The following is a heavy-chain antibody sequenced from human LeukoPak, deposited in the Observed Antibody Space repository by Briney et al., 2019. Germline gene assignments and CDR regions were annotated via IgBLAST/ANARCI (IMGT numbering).Heavy chain of an antibody. CDR1: GFTFSSYS. CDR2: ISSSSSYI. CDR3: ARDLVGTTDYFDY. J-gene: IGHJ4*02. D-gene: IGHD1-26*01. V-gene: IGHV3-21*01. Sequence: GGSLRLSCAASGFTFSSYSMNWVRQAPGKGLEWVSSISSSSSYIYYADSVKGRFTISRDNAKNSLYLQMNSLRAEDTAVYYCARDLVGTTDYFDYWGQGTLVTVSS.